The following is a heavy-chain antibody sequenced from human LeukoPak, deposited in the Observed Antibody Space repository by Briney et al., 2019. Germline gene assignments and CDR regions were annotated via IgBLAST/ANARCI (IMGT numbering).Heavy chain of an antibody. CDR3: ARRNGSGNRVADAFDI. Sequence: SETLSLTCTVSGYSISSGYYWGWIRQPPGKGLEWVGSIYHSGSTYYNPSLNSRVTISVDTSKNDFSLKLSSVTAADTAVYYCARRNGSGNRVADAFDIWGQGTMVTVSS. CDR2: IYHSGST. J-gene: IGHJ3*02. D-gene: IGHD3-10*01. V-gene: IGHV4-38-2*02. CDR1: GYSISSGYY.